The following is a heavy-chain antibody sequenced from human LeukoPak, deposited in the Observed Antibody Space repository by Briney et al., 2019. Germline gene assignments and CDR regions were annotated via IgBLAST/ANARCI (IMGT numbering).Heavy chain of an antibody. CDR1: GYTFTSYG. Sequence: ASVKVSCKASGYTFTSYGISWVRQAPGQGLEWMGWISAYNGNTNYAQKLQGRVTMTTDTSTSTAYMELRSLRSDGTAVYYCARDIMGTYYDFWSGPYYYGMDVWGQGTTVTVSS. J-gene: IGHJ6*02. CDR3: ARDIMGTYYDFWSGPYYYGMDV. D-gene: IGHD3-3*01. CDR2: ISAYNGNT. V-gene: IGHV1-18*01.